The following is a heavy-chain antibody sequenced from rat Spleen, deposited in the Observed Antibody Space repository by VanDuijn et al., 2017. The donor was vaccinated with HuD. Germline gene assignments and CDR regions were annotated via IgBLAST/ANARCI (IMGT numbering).Heavy chain of an antibody. J-gene: IGHJ4*01. V-gene: IGHV5S10*01. Sequence: EVQLVESGGGLVQPGRSLKLSCAASGFTFSDYNMAWVRQAPKKGLEWVATIIYDGSRTYYRDSVNGRFTISRDNAEITLYLQMDSLRSEDTATYYCARVDGYYRTMDAWGQGASVTVSS. CDR3: ARVDGYYRTMDA. CDR1: GFTFSDYN. D-gene: IGHD1-12*03. CDR2: IIYDGSRT.